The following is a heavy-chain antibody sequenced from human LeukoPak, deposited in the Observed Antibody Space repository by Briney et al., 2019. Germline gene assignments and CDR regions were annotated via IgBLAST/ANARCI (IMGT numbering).Heavy chain of an antibody. CDR1: GYSFTSYW. CDR2: IDPSDSYT. CDR3: ASTYYYDSSGYFPYYHYDMDV. D-gene: IGHD3-22*01. V-gene: IGHV5-10-1*01. Sequence: GESLQISCKGSGYSFTSYWISWVRQMPGKGLEWMGRIDPSDSYTNYSPSFQGHVTISADKYTSTAYLQWSSLKASDTAMYYCASTYYYDSSGYFPYYHYDMDVWGQGTTVTVSS. J-gene: IGHJ6*02.